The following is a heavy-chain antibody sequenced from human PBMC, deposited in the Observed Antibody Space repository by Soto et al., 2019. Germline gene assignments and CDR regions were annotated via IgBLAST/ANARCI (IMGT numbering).Heavy chain of an antibody. Sequence: QGQLVESGGGVVQPGRSLRLSCAASGFTFSSYGMHWVRQAPGKGLEWVAGTWFDGSNKYYAESVKGRFTISRDSSKNTVDLKMNSLIVEDTAVYHCARDPAGVRGNFDYWGQGTLVTVSS. CDR2: TWFDGSNK. J-gene: IGHJ4*02. D-gene: IGHD3-10*01. CDR3: ARDPAGVRGNFDY. V-gene: IGHV3-33*01. CDR1: GFTFSSYG.